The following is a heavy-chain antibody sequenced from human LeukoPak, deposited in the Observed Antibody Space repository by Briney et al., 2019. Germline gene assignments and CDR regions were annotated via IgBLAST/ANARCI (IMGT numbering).Heavy chain of an antibody. CDR2: ISIRGGNS. CDR1: GFTFSSYG. D-gene: IGHD5-18*01. Sequence: PGGSLRLSCAASGFTFSSYGMSWVRQAPGKGLEWVSTISIRGGNSYYADSVKGRFTISRDNSKNTLYLQMNSLRAEDTAIYYCAKRAYTSRSPLFHFDYWGQGALVTVSS. CDR3: AKRAYTSRSPLFHFDY. V-gene: IGHV3-23*01. J-gene: IGHJ4*02.